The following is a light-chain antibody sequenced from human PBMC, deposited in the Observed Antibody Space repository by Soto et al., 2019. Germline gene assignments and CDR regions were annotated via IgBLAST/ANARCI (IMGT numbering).Light chain of an antibody. V-gene: IGKV1-5*01. J-gene: IGKJ2*01. CDR1: ESVNNW. Sequence: DLQMTQSPSTLSASVGDRVIITCRASESVNNWLAWYQQKPGKAPKLLIYDASTLESGVPSRFSGSGSGTEFTLTISSLQPDDFATYYCQKYNGFFGQGTKLEIK. CDR2: DAS. CDR3: QKYNGF.